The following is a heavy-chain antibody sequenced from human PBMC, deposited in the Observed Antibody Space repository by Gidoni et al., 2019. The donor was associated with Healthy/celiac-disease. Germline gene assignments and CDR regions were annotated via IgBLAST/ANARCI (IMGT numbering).Heavy chain of an antibody. CDR2: INAGNGNT. Sequence: QVQLVQSGAEVKKPGASVKVSCKASGYTFTTYAMHWVRQAPGQRLEWMGGINAGNGNTKYSQKFQGRVTITRDTSASTAYMELSSLRSEDTAVYYCARVSIAALRGHWYFDLWGRGTLVTVSS. CDR3: ARVSIAALRGHWYFDL. D-gene: IGHD6-6*01. V-gene: IGHV1-3*01. J-gene: IGHJ2*01. CDR1: GYTFTTYA.